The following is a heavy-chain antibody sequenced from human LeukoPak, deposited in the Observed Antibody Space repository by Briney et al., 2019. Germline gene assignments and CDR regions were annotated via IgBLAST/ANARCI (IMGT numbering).Heavy chain of an antibody. CDR1: GFTFSSYS. J-gene: IGHJ5*02. Sequence: GGSLRLSCAASGFTFSSYSMNWVRQAPGKGLEWVSYISSSSSTIYYADSVKGRFTISRDNAKNSLYLQMNSLRAEDTAVYYCASNHRYCSGGSCYRDWFDPWGQGTLVTVSS. CDR2: ISSSSSTI. D-gene: IGHD2-15*01. CDR3: ASNHRYCSGGSCYRDWFDP. V-gene: IGHV3-48*01.